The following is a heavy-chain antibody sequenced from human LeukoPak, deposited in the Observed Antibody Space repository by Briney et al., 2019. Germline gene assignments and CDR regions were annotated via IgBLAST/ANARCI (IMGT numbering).Heavy chain of an antibody. CDR3: AREAAWGNWYFDL. CDR2: IKQDGSEK. Sequence: PGGSLRLSCAASGFTLSSYWMAWVRQAPGKGLEWVANIKQDGSEKYFVDSVRGRFTISRDNAKNSLYLQMNSLRYDDTALYYCAREAAWGNWYFDLWGRGTLVTVSS. D-gene: IGHD3-16*01. J-gene: IGHJ2*01. V-gene: IGHV3-7*01. CDR1: GFTLSSYW.